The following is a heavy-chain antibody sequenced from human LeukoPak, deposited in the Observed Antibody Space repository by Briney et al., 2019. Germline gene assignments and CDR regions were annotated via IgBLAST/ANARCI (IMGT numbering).Heavy chain of an antibody. CDR3: ARGGIGTYYNYFDP. J-gene: IGHJ5*02. CDR2: MNPDNHNT. D-gene: IGHD1-26*01. V-gene: IGHV1-8*01. Sequence: ASVKVSCKASGGTFSSYDINWVRQAPGQGLEWMGWMNPDNHNTGSAQKFQGRVTMTSDTSISTAYMELSSLRSEDTAIYYCARGGIGTYYNYFDPWGQGTLVTVSS. CDR1: GGTFSSYD.